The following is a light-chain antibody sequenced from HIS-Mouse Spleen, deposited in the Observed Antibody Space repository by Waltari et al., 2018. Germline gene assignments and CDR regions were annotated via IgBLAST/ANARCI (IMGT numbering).Light chain of an antibody. CDR3: QQYNNWPPLT. V-gene: IGKV3-15*01. CDR2: GAS. J-gene: IGKJ4*01. Sequence: EIVMTYSPATLSVSPGERATLSGRPSQCVISHLAWYQQKPGQAPSPLIYGASTRATGIQARFSGSGSGTEFTLTISSMQSEDFAVYYCQQYNNWPPLTVGRGTKVEIK. CDR1: QCVISH.